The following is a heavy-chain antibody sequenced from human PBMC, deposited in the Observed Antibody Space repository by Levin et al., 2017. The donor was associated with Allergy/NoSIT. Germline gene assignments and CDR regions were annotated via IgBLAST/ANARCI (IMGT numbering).Heavy chain of an antibody. CDR3: ARGGVAMAGSPSRFDYWYFDL. CDR2: TYYRSRWYY. V-gene: IGHV6-1*01. D-gene: IGHD6-19*01. CDR1: GASVSSNTAA. J-gene: IGHJ2*01. Sequence: PSETLSLTCAISGASVSSNTAAWIWIRQSPSRGLEWLGRTYYRSRWYYDYAVPLKSRISITPDTSKNQFSLQLNSVTPEDTAVYFCARGGVAMAGSPSRFDYWYFDLWGRGTLVTVSS.